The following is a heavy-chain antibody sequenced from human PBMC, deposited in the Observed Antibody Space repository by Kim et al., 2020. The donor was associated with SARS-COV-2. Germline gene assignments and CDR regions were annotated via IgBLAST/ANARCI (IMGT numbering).Heavy chain of an antibody. CDR1: GYTFTSYY. CDR3: ARVPTQYSSSPGGGFDY. J-gene: IGHJ4*02. D-gene: IGHD6-6*01. Sequence: ASVKVSCKASGYTFTSYYMHWVRQAPGQGLEWMGIINPSGGSTSYAQKFQGRVTMTRDTSTSTVYMELSSLRSEDTAVYYCARVPTQYSSSPGGGFDYWGQGTLVTVSS. V-gene: IGHV1-46*01. CDR2: INPSGGST.